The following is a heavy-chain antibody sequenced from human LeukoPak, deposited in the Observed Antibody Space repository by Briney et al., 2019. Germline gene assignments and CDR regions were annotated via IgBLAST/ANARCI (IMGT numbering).Heavy chain of an antibody. J-gene: IGHJ5*02. D-gene: IGHD3-3*01. CDR2: IYYSGST. Sequence: SETLSLTCTVSGGSISSSSYYWGWIRQPPGKGLEWIGSIYYSGSTYYNPSLKSRVTISVDTSKNQFSLKLSSVAAADTAVSYCARGLAHITIFGVVISRFDPWGQGTLVTVSS. CDR3: ARGLAHITIFGVVISRFDP. V-gene: IGHV4-39*07. CDR1: GGSISSSSYY.